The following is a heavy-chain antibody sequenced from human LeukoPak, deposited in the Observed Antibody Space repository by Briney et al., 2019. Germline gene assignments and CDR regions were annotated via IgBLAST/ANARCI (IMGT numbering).Heavy chain of an antibody. J-gene: IGHJ5*02. CDR2: IYHSGST. CDR3: ARAYSSSWYFNWFDP. D-gene: IGHD6-13*01. CDR1: GGSLSSYY. Sequence: PSETLSLTCTVSGGSLSSYYWAWIRQPPGKGLEGIGHIYHSGSTYYNPSHKSRVTISVDTSKNQFSLQLTSVTAADTAVYYCARAYSSSWYFNWFDPWGQGTLVTVSS. V-gene: IGHV4-59*08.